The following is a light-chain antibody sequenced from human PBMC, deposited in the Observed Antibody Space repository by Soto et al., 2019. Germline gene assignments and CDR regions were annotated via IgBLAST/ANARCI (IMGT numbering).Light chain of an antibody. J-gene: IGKJ1*01. V-gene: IGKV2-30*02. CDR2: NVS. CDR3: MQGTQWPLT. Sequence: DVVMTQSPLSLPVTLGQPASISCRSSQGLKHSDGNTYLHWFQQRPGQSPRRLINNVSNRDSGDPDRFSGSGSGTDFTLKISRVEAEDFGLFYYMQGTQWPLTFGQGTKVEIK. CDR1: QGLKHSDGNTY.